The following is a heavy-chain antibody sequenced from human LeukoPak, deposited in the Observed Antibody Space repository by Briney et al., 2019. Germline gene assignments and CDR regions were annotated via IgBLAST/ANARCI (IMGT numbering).Heavy chain of an antibody. D-gene: IGHD4-17*01. CDR2: ISGSGGST. Sequence: GGCLRLSCAASGFTFSSYAMSWVRQAPGKGLEWVSAISGSGGSTYYADSVKGRFTISRDNSKNTLYLQMNNLRAEDTAVYHCAKEVLDYEIPYWYFDLWGRGTLVTVSS. CDR1: GFTFSSYA. CDR3: AKEVLDYEIPYWYFDL. J-gene: IGHJ2*01. V-gene: IGHV3-23*01.